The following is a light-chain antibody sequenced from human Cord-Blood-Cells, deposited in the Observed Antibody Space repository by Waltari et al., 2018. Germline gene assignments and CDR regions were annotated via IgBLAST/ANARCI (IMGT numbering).Light chain of an antibody. CDR2: YKSDADK. CDR1: SGINVGTYR. V-gene: IGLV5-45*02. Sequence: QAVLTQPSSLSASPGASASLPCTLRSGINVGTYRTSCYQQNPGSPPQYPLRYKSDADKQQGSGVPSRFSGSKDASANAGILLISGLQSEDEADYYCMIWHSSAVVFGGGTKLTVL. J-gene: IGLJ2*01. CDR3: MIWHSSAVV.